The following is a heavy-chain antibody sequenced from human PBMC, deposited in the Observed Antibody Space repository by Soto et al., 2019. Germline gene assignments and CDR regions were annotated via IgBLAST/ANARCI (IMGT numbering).Heavy chain of an antibody. D-gene: IGHD2-15*01. CDR1: GYTFTSYA. Sequence: ASVKVSCKASGYTFTSYAMHWVRQAPGQRLEWMGWINAGNGNTKYSQKFQGRVTITRDTSASTAYMELSSLRSEDTAVYYCAGLAGKGASATGRGPFDYWGQGTLVTVSS. CDR3: AGLAGKGASATGRGPFDY. J-gene: IGHJ4*02. CDR2: INAGNGNT. V-gene: IGHV1-3*01.